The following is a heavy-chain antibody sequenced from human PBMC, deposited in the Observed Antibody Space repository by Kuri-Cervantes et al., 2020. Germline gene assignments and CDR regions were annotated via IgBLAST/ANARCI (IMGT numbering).Heavy chain of an antibody. Sequence: ASVKVSCKASGYTFTNYGISWVRQAPGQGLEWMGWISTYNGDTNYAQKLQGRVTMTTDTSTSTAYMELRSLRSDDTAVYYCAREAELRKRAYFDYWGQGTLVTVSS. J-gene: IGHJ4*02. D-gene: IGHD1-26*01. CDR1: GYTFTNYG. CDR3: AREAELRKRAYFDY. CDR2: ISTYNGDT. V-gene: IGHV1-18*04.